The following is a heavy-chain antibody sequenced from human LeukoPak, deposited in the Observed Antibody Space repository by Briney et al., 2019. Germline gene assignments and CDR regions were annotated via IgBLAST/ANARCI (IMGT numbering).Heavy chain of an antibody. V-gene: IGHV4-34*01. J-gene: IGHJ6*02. CDR3: ARDGDCSSTSCYTLLTRYYGMDV. CDR2: INHSGST. D-gene: IGHD2-2*02. Sequence: KASETLSLTCAVYGGSFSGYYWSWIRQPPGKGLEWIGEINHSGSTNYNPSLKSRVTISVDTSKNQFSLKLSSVTAEDTAVYYCARDGDCSSTSCYTLLTRYYGMDVWGQGTTVTVSS. CDR1: GGSFSGYY.